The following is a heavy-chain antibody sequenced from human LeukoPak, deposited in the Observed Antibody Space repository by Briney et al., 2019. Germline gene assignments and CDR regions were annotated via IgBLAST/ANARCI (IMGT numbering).Heavy chain of an antibody. D-gene: IGHD2-21*02. CDR3: ARGGVVVTAVRFEY. J-gene: IGHJ4*02. V-gene: IGHV4-59*08. Sequence: SETLSLTCTVSDDSITIYYWSWIRQPPGKGLEWIGYIDHTGITNYNPSLNSRVTISRDTSKNHFSLELSSVTAADTAVYYCARGGVVVTAVRFEYWGQGTLVTVAS. CDR2: IDHTGIT. CDR1: DDSITIYY.